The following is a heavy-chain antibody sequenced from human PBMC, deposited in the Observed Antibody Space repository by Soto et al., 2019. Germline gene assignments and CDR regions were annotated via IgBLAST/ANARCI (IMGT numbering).Heavy chain of an antibody. J-gene: IGHJ2*01. CDR3: ARKGRGFDL. Sequence: QVQLVESGGGVVQPGRSLRLSCAASGFTFSSYAMHWVRQAPGKGLEWVAVISYDGSNKYYADSVKGRFTISRENAKNSLYLQMNSLRAGDTAVYYCARKGRGFDLWGRGTLVTVSS. D-gene: IGHD1-26*01. CDR1: GFTFSSYA. V-gene: IGHV3-30*14. CDR2: ISYDGSNK.